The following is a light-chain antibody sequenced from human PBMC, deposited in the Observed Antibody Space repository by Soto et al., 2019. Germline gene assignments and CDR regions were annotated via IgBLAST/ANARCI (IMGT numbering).Light chain of an antibody. CDR3: QQSGSSSST. J-gene: IGKJ1*01. Sequence: EIVLTQSPGTLSLSPGERATLSCRASQSVSSNFLAWYQQKPVQAPRLLIYAASNRAPGIPDRFDGSGSGTDFTLTITTLEPEDFAVYYCQQSGSSSSTFGKGTKV. CDR2: AAS. V-gene: IGKV3-20*01. CDR1: QSVSSNF.